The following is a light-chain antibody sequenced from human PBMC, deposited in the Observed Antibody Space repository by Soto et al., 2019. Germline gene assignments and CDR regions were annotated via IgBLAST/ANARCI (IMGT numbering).Light chain of an antibody. J-gene: IGLJ2*01. Sequence: QSVRTQSSSASASLGSSVKLTCTLSSGHSSYIIAWHQQQPGKAPRYLMKLEGSGSYNKGSGVPDRFSGSSSGADRYLTISNLQFEDEADYYCETWDSNTYRVFGGGTKVTVL. CDR2: LEGSGSY. CDR1: SGHSSYI. V-gene: IGLV4-60*02. CDR3: ETWDSNTYRV.